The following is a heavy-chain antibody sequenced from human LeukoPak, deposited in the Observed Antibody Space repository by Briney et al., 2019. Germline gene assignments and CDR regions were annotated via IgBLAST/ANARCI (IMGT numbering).Heavy chain of an antibody. Sequence: RPSETLSLTCTVSGGSISSNSYYWGWIRQPPGKGLEWIGGIYYSGSTYYNPSLKSRVTISVDTSKNQFSLRLSSVTAADTAVYYCVRHIRGWFGELVYAFDIWGQGTMVTVSS. D-gene: IGHD3-10*01. CDR2: IYYSGST. CDR3: VRHIRGWFGELVYAFDI. V-gene: IGHV4-39*01. J-gene: IGHJ3*02. CDR1: GGSISSNSYY.